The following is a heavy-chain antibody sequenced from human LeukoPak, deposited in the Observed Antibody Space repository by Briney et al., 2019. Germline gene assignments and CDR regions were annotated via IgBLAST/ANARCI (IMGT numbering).Heavy chain of an antibody. D-gene: IGHD1-26*01. CDR1: GFSVSNYN. V-gene: IGHV3-48*02. CDR2: ISESGSSI. J-gene: IGHJ4*02. Sequence: GGSLRLSCAASGFSVSNYNMNWVRQAPGKGLEGVSFISESGSSIYYAESVMGRFTISRDNAKNSVSLQMDSLTDEDTAVYYCARGPLGWSDYWGQGILVTVSS. CDR3: ARGPLGWSDY.